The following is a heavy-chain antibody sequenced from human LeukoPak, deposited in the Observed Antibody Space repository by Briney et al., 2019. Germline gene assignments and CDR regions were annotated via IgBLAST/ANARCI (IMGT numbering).Heavy chain of an antibody. J-gene: IGHJ4*02. CDR1: GFTFSTYG. CDR3: ARARFGEPAQDS. V-gene: IGHV3-23*01. Sequence: GGTLRLSCTASGFTFSTYGTNWIRQAPGRGLEWVSAISGRDGGTYYADSVKGRFTVSRDNAKNSLYLQMNSLIAEDTAVYYCARARFGEPAQDSWGQGTLVTVSS. D-gene: IGHD3-10*01. CDR2: ISGRDGGT.